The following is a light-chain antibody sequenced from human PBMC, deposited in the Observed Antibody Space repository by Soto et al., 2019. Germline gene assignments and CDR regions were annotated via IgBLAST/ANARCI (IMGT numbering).Light chain of an antibody. J-gene: IGKJ1*01. CDR2: EAS. CDR3: QQYHTDGT. CDR1: QSISSW. V-gene: IGKV1-5*03. Sequence: DIQMTQSPSTLSAYVGDIVTITCRASQSISSWLAWYQQKPGKAPKLLIYEASSLESGVPSTFSGSGSGTEFTLTISSLQPDDFAAYHCQQYHTDGTFGQGTKVDIK.